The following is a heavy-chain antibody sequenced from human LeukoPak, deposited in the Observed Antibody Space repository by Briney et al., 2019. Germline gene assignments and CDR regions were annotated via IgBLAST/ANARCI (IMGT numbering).Heavy chain of an antibody. J-gene: IGHJ4*02. CDR2: INHSGST. D-gene: IGHD3-16*01. CDR3: ARIGVNLGSLDY. CDR1: GGSFSGYY. V-gene: IGHV4-34*01. Sequence: SETLSLTCAVYGGSFSGYYWSWIRQPPGKGLEWIGEINHSGSTNYNPSLKSRVTISVDTSKNQFSLKLSSVTAADTAVYYRARIGVNLGSLDYWVQGTLVTVSS.